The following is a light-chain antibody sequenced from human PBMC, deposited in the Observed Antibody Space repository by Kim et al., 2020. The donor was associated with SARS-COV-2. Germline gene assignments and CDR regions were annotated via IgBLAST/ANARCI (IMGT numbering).Light chain of an antibody. CDR3: QKYNIVPLT. CDR1: QGIRNY. V-gene: IGKV1-27*01. J-gene: IGKJ4*01. CDR2: AAS. Sequence: LQMAQSPSSLSASVGDRVTITCRASQGIRNYLAWYQQKPGKVPKLLIYAASTLQPGVPARFSGSGFGTDFTLTISGLQAEDVATYYCQKYNIVPLTFGGGTKVDIK.